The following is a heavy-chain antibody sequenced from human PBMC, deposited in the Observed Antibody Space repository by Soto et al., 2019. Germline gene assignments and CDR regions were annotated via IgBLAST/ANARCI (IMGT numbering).Heavy chain of an antibody. CDR1: GFTFSSHD. Sequence: EVQLVESGGGLVQPGGSLRLSCAASGFTFSSHDMHWVRQATGKGLEWVSAIGTGGDTYYPDSVKGRFTISRENAKNSLYLQMNNLRAGDTAVYYCTRGYYYGMDVWGQGPTVTVSS. CDR2: IGTGGDT. J-gene: IGHJ6*02. CDR3: TRGYYYGMDV. V-gene: IGHV3-13*01.